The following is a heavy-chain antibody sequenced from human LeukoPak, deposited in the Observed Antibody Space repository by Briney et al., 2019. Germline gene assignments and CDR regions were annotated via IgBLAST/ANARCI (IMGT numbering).Heavy chain of an antibody. CDR1: GGSISSSNW. J-gene: IGHJ4*02. CDR2: IYHSGST. D-gene: IGHD4-11*01. Sequence: SGTLSLTCAVSGGSISSSNWWSWVRQPPGKGLEWIGEIYHSGSTNYNPSLKSRVTISVDKSKNQFSLKLSSVTAADTAVYYCARVRMSAYYYSSDYWGQGTLVTVSS. CDR3: ARVRMSAYYYSSDY. V-gene: IGHV4-4*02.